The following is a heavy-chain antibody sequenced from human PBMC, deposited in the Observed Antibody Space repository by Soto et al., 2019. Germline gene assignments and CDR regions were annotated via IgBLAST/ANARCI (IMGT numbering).Heavy chain of an antibody. V-gene: IGHV5-51*01. CDR2: IYPGDSDS. J-gene: IGHJ5*02. D-gene: IGHD2-2*02. Sequence: GESLKISCKASGYTFTSYWIGWVRQMPGKGLEWMGIIYPGDSDSRYSLSFQGRATISVDRSISTAYLQWSSLKASDTALYYCARGHRSSTTCYKAGFDPWGQGTLVTVSS. CDR3: ARGHRSSTTCYKAGFDP. CDR1: GYTFTSYW.